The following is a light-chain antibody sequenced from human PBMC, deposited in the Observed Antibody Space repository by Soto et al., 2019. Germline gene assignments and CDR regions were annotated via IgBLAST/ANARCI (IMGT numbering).Light chain of an antibody. V-gene: IGKV3-20*01. J-gene: IGKJ4*01. Sequence: EIVLTQSPGTLSLSPVERATLSCRASQSVSSSYLAWYQQTPGQAPRLLIYGASSRATGIPDRFSGSGSGTDFTLTISRLEPEDFAVYYCQQYGSSPLTFGGGTKVEIK. CDR3: QQYGSSPLT. CDR1: QSVSSSY. CDR2: GAS.